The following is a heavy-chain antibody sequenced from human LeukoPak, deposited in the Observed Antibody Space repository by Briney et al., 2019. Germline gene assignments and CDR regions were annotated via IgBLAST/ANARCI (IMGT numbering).Heavy chain of an antibody. Sequence: PGGSLRLSCAASGFTFSSYGMHWVRQAPGKGLEWVTFIRDDGSDKYYADSVKGRFTISRDNSKYTLFLQMNSLRPEDTAVYYCAKDKSRSWAWDYWGQGTLVTVSS. CDR1: GFTFSSYG. CDR2: IRDDGSDK. V-gene: IGHV3-30*02. D-gene: IGHD6-13*01. CDR3: AKDKSRSWAWDY. J-gene: IGHJ4*02.